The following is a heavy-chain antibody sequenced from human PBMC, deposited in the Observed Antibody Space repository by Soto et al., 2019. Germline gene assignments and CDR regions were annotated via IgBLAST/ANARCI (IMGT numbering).Heavy chain of an antibody. CDR1: GFTFTSSA. Sequence: GASVKVSCKASGFTFTSSAVQWVRQARGQRLEWIGWIVVGSGNTNYAQKFQERVTITRDMSTSTAYMELSSLRSEDTAVYYCAAARGTDGAMGHFDYWGQGTLVTVSS. V-gene: IGHV1-58*01. CDR2: IVVGSGNT. J-gene: IGHJ4*02. D-gene: IGHD5-18*01. CDR3: AAARGTDGAMGHFDY.